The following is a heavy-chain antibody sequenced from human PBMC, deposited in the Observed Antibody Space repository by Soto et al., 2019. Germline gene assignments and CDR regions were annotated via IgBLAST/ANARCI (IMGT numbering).Heavy chain of an antibody. CDR1: GFTFSSYS. CDR3: ARDYYDSSGYFYDAFDI. V-gene: IGHV3-53*01. D-gene: IGHD3-22*01. CDR2: VFIGGTT. Sequence: GGSLRLSCAASGFTFSSYSMNWVRQAPGKALEWVSVVFIGGTTQYAVSVKGRFTISRDYSKNTVYLQMNSLRAEDTAVYYCARDYYDSSGYFYDAFDIWGQGTMVTVSS. J-gene: IGHJ3*02.